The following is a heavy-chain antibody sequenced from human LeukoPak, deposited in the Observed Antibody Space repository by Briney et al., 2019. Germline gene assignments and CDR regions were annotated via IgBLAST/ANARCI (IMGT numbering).Heavy chain of an antibody. CDR1: GYSLSELS. CDR3: ATYQYLWKYFDY. J-gene: IGHJ4*02. CDR2: FDPEDGET. V-gene: IGHV1-24*01. D-gene: IGHD1-1*01. Sequence: GGSVKVSCKVSGYSLSELSMHWVRQAPGKGLEWLGGFDPEDGETIYAQKFQGRVILTEDTYTDTTYMELRSLRSEDTAVYYCATYQYLWKYFDYWGQGTLLTVSS.